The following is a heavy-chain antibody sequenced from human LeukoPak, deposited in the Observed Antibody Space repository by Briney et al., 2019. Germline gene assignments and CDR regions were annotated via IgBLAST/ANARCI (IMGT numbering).Heavy chain of an antibody. D-gene: IGHD6-13*01. CDR1: GGTFSSYT. Sequence: SVKVSCKASGGTFSSYTISWVRQAPGQGLEWMGGIIPIFGTANYAQKFQGRVTITADKSTSTAYMELSSLRSEDTAVYYCARISIAAAGTGEDYYYYGMDVWGKGTTVTVPS. CDR3: ARISIAAAGTGEDYYYYGMDV. J-gene: IGHJ6*04. CDR2: IIPIFGTA. V-gene: IGHV1-69*06.